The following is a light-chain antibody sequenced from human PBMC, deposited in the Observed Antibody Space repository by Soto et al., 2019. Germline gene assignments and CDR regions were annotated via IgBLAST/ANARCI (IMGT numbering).Light chain of an antibody. J-gene: IGLJ1*01. CDR1: SSDVGSYNL. CDR2: EGS. CDR3: CSYAGSRTYV. V-gene: IGLV2-23*01. Sequence: QSALTQPASVSGSPGQSITISCTGTSSDVGSYNLVSWYQQHPGKAPKLMIYEGSKRPSGVSNRFSGSKSGNTASLTISGLQAEDEADYYCCSYAGSRTYVFATGTKLTVL.